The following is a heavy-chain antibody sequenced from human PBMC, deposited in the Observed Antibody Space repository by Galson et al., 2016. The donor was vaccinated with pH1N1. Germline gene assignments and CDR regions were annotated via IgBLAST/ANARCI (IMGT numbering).Heavy chain of an antibody. V-gene: IGHV3-7*01. Sequence: SLRLSCAGSRFSFSDYWMHWVRQAPGKGLEWVANINQDGSQNYYVDSVRGRFTISRDNAKNSLYLQMTCLRAEDTAVYYCARAIGASGAFWGQGTLVTVSS. CDR2: INQDGSQN. CDR1: RFSFSDYW. J-gene: IGHJ4*02. CDR3: ARAIGASGAF. D-gene: IGHD6-13*01.